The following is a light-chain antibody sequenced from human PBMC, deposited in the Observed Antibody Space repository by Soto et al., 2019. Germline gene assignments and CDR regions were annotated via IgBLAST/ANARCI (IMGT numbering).Light chain of an antibody. CDR1: SSDVGGYDH. V-gene: IGLV2-14*03. Sequence: ALTPPASVSGSPGQSITISCTGTSSDVGGYDHVSWYQQHPGKAPKLIIYDVNIQPSGVSNRFSGSKSGNTASLAVSGLQAEDEADYYCSSYTSRDTLVFGGGTKLTVL. J-gene: IGLJ3*02. CDR2: DVN. CDR3: SSYTSRDTLV.